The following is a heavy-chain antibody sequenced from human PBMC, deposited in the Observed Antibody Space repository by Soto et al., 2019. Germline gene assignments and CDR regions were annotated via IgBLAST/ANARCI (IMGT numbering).Heavy chain of an antibody. V-gene: IGHV1-8*01. Sequence: ASVKLSCXDSGYTFTSYDINWVRQATGQGLEGMGWMNPNSGNTGYAQKFQGRVTMTRNTSISTAYMALSSLRSEDTAVYSCARGPYYYDSSGYELRAYYFDYWGQGTLVTVPQ. J-gene: IGHJ4*02. CDR2: MNPNSGNT. CDR3: ARGPYYYDSSGYELRAYYFDY. D-gene: IGHD3-22*01. CDR1: GYTFTSYD.